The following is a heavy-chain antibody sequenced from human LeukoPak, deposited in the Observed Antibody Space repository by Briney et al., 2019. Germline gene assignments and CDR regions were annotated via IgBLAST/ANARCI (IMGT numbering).Heavy chain of an antibody. D-gene: IGHD2-8*01. J-gene: IGHJ4*02. CDR2: IGAYNGNT. CDR1: GYTFTSYA. V-gene: IGHV1-18*01. CDR3: AREDVSEAFDY. Sequence: ASVKVSCKASGYTFTSYAMHWVRQAPGQRLEWMGWIGAYNGNTNYAQKLQGRVTMTTDTSTSTAYMELRSLRSDDTAVYYCAREDVSEAFDYWGQGTLVTVSS.